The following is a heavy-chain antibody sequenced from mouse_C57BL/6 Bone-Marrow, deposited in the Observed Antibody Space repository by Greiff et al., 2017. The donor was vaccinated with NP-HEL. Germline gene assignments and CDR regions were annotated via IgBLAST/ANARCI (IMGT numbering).Heavy chain of an antibody. CDR1: GFSLTSYG. V-gene: IGHV2-2*01. D-gene: IGHD1-1*01. CDR3: ARNRATVVGGYFDY. J-gene: IGHJ2*01. CDR2: IWSGGST. Sequence: VQRVESGPGLVQPSQSLSITCTVSGFSLTSYGVHWVRQSPGKGLEWLGVIWSGGSTDYNAAFISRLSISKDNSKSQVFFKMNSLQADDTAIYYCARNRATVVGGYFDYWGQGTTLTVSS.